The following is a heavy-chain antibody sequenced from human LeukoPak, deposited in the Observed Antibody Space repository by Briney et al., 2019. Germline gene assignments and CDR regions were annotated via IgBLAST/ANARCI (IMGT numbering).Heavy chain of an antibody. D-gene: IGHD6-19*01. V-gene: IGHV3-9*01. J-gene: IGHJ4*02. Sequence: GGSLRLSCAASGFTFDDYAMHWVRQAPGKGLEWVSGISWNSGSIGYADSVKGRFTISRDNAKNSLYLQMNSLRAEDTALYYCAKGRSGSSGRVGDFDYWGQGTLVTVSS. CDR1: GFTFDDYA. CDR2: ISWNSGSI. CDR3: AKGRSGSSGRVGDFDY.